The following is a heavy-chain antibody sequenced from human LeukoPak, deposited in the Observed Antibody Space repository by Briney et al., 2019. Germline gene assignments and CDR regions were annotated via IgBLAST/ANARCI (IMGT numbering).Heavy chain of an antibody. CDR2: INHSRST. J-gene: IGHJ4*02. V-gene: IGHV4-34*01. Sequence: SETLSLTCAVYGGSFSGYYWSWIRQPPGKGLEWIGEINHSRSTNYNPSLKSRVTISVDTSKNQFSLKLSSVTAADTAVYYCARGPGWLPGRWPFDYWGQGTLVTVSS. CDR3: ARGPGWLPGRWPFDY. CDR1: GGSFSGYY. D-gene: IGHD5-24*01.